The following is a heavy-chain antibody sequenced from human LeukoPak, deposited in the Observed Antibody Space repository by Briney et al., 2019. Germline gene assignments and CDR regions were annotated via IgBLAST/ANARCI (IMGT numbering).Heavy chain of an antibody. J-gene: IGHJ4*02. CDR2: ISSSSTI. CDR3: ARDEGSLGLEDY. Sequence: GGSLRLSCAASGFTFSSYSMNWVRQAPGKGLEWVSYISSSSTIYYADSVKGRFTISRDNAKNSLYLQMDSLRAEDTAVYYCARDEGSLGLEDYWGQGALVTVSS. CDR1: GFTFSSYS. D-gene: IGHD3-10*01. V-gene: IGHV3-48*01.